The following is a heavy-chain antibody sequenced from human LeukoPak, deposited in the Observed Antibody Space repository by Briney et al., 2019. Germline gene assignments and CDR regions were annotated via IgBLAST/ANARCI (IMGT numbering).Heavy chain of an antibody. Sequence: GGSLRLSCAASGFTFDDYAMHWVRQAPGKGLEWVSGISWSSGSIGYADSVKGRFTISRDNAKNSLYLQMNSLRAEDTALYYCAKDIGGDYWYFDLWGRGTLVTVSS. V-gene: IGHV3-9*01. J-gene: IGHJ2*01. CDR1: GFTFDDYA. CDR3: AKDIGGDYWYFDL. D-gene: IGHD2-21*01. CDR2: ISWSSGSI.